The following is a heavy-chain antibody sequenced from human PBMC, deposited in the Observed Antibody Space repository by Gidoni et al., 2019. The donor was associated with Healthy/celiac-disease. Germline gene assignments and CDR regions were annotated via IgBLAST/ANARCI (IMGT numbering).Heavy chain of an antibody. V-gene: IGHV3-49*05. CDR2: IRSKAYGGTT. D-gene: IGHD3-3*01. CDR3: TREGIGQFGVVIPFDY. J-gene: IGHJ4*02. CDR1: GFTFGDYA. Sequence: EVQLVESGGGLVKPGRPLRLSRTASGFTFGDYAMSWFRQAPGKGLEWVGFIRSKAYGGTTEYAASVKGRFTISRDDSKSIAYLQMNSLKTEDTAVYYCTREGIGQFGVVIPFDYWGQGTLVTVSS.